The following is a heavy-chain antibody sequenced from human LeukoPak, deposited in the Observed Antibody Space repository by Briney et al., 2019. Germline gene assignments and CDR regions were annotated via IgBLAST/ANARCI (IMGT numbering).Heavy chain of an antibody. Sequence: GGSLRLSCAASGFTFSSLWMSWVRQAPGRGPEWVANINQDGGTTYYVASVKGRFTISRDNAKNSLSPQMSSLRAEDTAVYYCTKDRQGPNQYHMDVWGKGTTVTVSS. CDR3: TKDRQGPNQYHMDV. CDR2: INQDGGTT. J-gene: IGHJ6*03. CDR1: GFTFSSLW. V-gene: IGHV3-7*01.